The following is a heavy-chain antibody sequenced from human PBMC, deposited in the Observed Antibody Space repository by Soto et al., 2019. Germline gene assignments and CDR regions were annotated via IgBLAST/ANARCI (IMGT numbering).Heavy chain of an antibody. V-gene: IGHV4-39*01. CDR3: GSGPSTTWIDN. J-gene: IGHJ4*02. CDR1: GGSITSHHYY. CDR2: IYSGGNT. Sequence: PSETLSLTCTVSGGSITSHHYYWGWIRQPPGKGLEWIGSIYSGGNTYYNPALRSRLTIFVDTAKNLISLKLSSVTAEDSAIYYCGSGPSTTWIDNWGLGTPVTV. D-gene: IGHD2-2*01.